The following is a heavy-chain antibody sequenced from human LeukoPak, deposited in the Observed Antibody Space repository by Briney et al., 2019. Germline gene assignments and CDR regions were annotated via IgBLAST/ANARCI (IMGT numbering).Heavy chain of an antibody. D-gene: IGHD6-13*01. CDR1: GFSFSGYY. J-gene: IGHJ3*02. CDR3: AKDRGSIAAADGPFDAFDI. CDR2: INTDGSNT. V-gene: IGHV3-74*01. Sequence: GGSLRLSCATSGFSFSGYYMYWVRQAPGKGLVWLSRINTDGSNTDYADSVKGRFTISRDNAKNSLYLQMNSLRAEDTALYYCAKDRGSIAAADGPFDAFDIWGQGTMVTVSS.